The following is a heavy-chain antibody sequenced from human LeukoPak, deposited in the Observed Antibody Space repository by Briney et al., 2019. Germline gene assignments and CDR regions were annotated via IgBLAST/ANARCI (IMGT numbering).Heavy chain of an antibody. D-gene: IGHD3-10*01. J-gene: IGHJ4*02. Sequence: SETLSLTCTVSGGSISSFYWSWIRQPPGKGLEWIGCIYYSGSTNYNPSLTSRVTISVDTSKNQFSLKLSSVTAADTAVYYCARGSGSFGYWGQGTLVTVSS. CDR1: GGSISSFY. CDR2: IYYSGST. CDR3: ARGSGSFGY. V-gene: IGHV4-59*01.